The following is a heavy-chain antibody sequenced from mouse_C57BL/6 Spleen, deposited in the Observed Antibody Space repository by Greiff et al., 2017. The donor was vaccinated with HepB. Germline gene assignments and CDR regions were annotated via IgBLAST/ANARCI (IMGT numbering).Heavy chain of an antibody. CDR1: GFTFSDYG. V-gene: IGHV5-17*01. D-gene: IGHD1-1*02. CDR2: ISSGSSTI. CDR3: AAGDWYFDV. Sequence: EVQLVESGGGLVKPGGSLKLSCAASGFTFSDYGMHWVRQAPEKGLEWVAYISSGSSTIYYADTVKGRFTISRDNAKNTLFLQTTSLRSEDTAMYYCAAGDWYFDVWGTGTTVTVSS. J-gene: IGHJ1*03.